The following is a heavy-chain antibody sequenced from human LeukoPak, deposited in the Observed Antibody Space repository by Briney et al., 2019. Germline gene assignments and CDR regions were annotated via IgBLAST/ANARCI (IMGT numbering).Heavy chain of an antibody. Sequence: GGSLRLSCAASGFTFSSYSTNWVRQAPGKGLEWVSSISSSSSYIYYADSVKGRFTISRDNAKNSLYLQMNSLRAEDTAVYYCARDGSGSYYFDYWGQGTLVTVSS. CDR1: GFTFSSYS. CDR2: ISSSSSYI. D-gene: IGHD1-26*01. CDR3: ARDGSGSYYFDY. J-gene: IGHJ4*02. V-gene: IGHV3-21*01.